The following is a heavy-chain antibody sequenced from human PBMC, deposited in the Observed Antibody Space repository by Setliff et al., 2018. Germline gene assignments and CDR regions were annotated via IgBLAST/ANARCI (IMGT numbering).Heavy chain of an antibody. V-gene: IGHV3-7*01. D-gene: IGHD3-10*01. CDR1: GFTYNNDW. J-gene: IGHJ4*02. CDR3: FGAGTCSY. CDR2: ISPDGSEK. Sequence: GGSLRLSCGASGFTYNNDWVSWVRQAPGKGLEWLASISPDGSEKYYVDSVKGRFTISRDNAKNSLSLQMNSLRTEDTAVYCCFGAGTCSYWGQGTQVTVSS.